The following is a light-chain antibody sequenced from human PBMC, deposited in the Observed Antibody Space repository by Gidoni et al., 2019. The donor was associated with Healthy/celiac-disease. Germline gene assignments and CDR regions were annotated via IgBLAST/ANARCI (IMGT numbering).Light chain of an antibody. J-gene: IGKJ4*01. V-gene: IGKV1-39*01. CDR2: AAS. Sequence: DIQMTHSPASLSASVGDRVTITCRASQSISTYLNWYQHKPGKATKLLIYAASSLQSGVPSRFSGSGSGKDFTITISSLQPEDFATYYCQQSYSTPLTFGGGTKVEIK. CDR3: QQSYSTPLT. CDR1: QSISTY.